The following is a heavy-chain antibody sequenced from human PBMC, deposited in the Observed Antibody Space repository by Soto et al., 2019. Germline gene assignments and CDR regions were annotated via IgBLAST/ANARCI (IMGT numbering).Heavy chain of an antibody. Sequence: EVQVLQSGGGLVPPGGSLRLSCAGSGFTFINTGMSWVRQAPGQGLEWVSAITGNGDTTYADSVKGRFTISRDNSKSTLYLQMNSLRAEDTAVYSCAKIDGYFDYWGQGTLVTVSS. CDR3: AKIDGYFDY. V-gene: IGHV3-23*01. CDR2: ITGNGDTT. J-gene: IGHJ4*02. CDR1: GFTFINTG. D-gene: IGHD3-22*01.